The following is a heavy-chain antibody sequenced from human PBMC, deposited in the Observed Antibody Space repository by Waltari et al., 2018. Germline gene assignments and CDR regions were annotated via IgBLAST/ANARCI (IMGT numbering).Heavy chain of an antibody. V-gene: IGHV3-23*04. CDR3: AKVRRRGYSYDLDY. CDR2: ISGSVVST. Sequence: EVQLVESGGGLVQPGGSLRLSCAASGFTFSSYAMSWVRQAPGKGLEWVSAISGSVVSTYYADSVKGRFTISRDNAKNTLYLQMNILRAEDTAVYYCAKVRRRGYSYDLDYWGQGTLVTVSS. CDR1: GFTFSSYA. D-gene: IGHD5-18*01. J-gene: IGHJ4*02.